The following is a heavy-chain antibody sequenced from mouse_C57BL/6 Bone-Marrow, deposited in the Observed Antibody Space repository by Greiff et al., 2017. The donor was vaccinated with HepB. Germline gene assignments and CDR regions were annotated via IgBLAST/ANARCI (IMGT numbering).Heavy chain of an antibody. D-gene: IGHD2-3*01. V-gene: IGHV3-6*01. CDR1: GYSITSGYY. CDR2: ISYDGSN. Sequence: VQLQQSGPGLVKPSQSLSLTCSVTGYSITSGYYWNWIRQFPGNKLEWMCYISYDGSNNYNPSLKNRISITRDTSKNQFFLKLNSVTTEDTATYYCARVDGYPDYWGQGTTLTVSS. CDR3: ARVDGYPDY. J-gene: IGHJ2*01.